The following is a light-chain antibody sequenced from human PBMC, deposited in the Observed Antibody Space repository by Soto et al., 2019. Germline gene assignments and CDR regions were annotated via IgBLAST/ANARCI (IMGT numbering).Light chain of an antibody. CDR3: QSYDSTLSGVV. V-gene: IGLV1-40*01. Sequence: QSVLTQPPAVSGAPGQRVTISCTGSSSNIGTSNDVHWYQQLPGTAPKLLIYSNINRPSGVPDRFSGSKSGTSASLAITGLQAEDEADYYCQSYDSTLSGVVFGGGTKVTVL. CDR1: SSNIGTSND. CDR2: SNI. J-gene: IGLJ2*01.